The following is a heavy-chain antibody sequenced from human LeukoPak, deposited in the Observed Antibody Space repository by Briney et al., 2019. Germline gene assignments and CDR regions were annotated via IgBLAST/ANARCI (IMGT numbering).Heavy chain of an antibody. CDR1: GFTFSSYA. V-gene: IGHV3-23*01. Sequence: GGSLRLSCAASGFTFSSYAMSWVRQAPGKGLEWVSAISGSGGSTYYADSVKGRFTISRDNSKNTPYLQMNSLRAEDTAVYYCAKSPRNKYGSGILSYFDYWGQGTLVTVSS. D-gene: IGHD3-10*01. J-gene: IGHJ4*02. CDR3: AKSPRNKYGSGILSYFDY. CDR2: ISGSGGST.